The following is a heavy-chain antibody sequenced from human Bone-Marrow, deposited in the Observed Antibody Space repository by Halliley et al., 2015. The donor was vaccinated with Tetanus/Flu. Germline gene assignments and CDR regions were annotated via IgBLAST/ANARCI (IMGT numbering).Heavy chain of an antibody. J-gene: IGHJ4*02. CDR1: GYSLNELS. Sequence: QLVQSGAEVKKPGASVKVSCRVSGYSLNELSMHWVRQAPGKGLSWMGGFDPEEGETVYAQEFQGRVTMTEDTSTDTAYMELRSLKSEDAAVYCCPTDLPGVSGWLAGPDSFAHWGQGTQVSVPS. D-gene: IGHD3-3*01. CDR3: PTDLPGVSGWLAGPDSFAH. CDR2: FDPEEGET. V-gene: IGHV1-24*01.